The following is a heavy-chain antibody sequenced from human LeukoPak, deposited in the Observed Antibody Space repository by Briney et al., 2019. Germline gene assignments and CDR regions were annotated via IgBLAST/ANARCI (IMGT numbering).Heavy chain of an antibody. CDR3: AKESALTNAFDI. Sequence: GRSLRLSCAASGLTFSSYGMHWVRQAPGKGLEWVAVISYDGSNKYYADSVKGRFTISRDNSKNTLYLQMNSLRAEDTAVYYCAKESALTNAFDIWGQGTMVTVSS. J-gene: IGHJ3*02. CDR2: ISYDGSNK. V-gene: IGHV3-30*18. D-gene: IGHD1-14*01. CDR1: GLTFSSYG.